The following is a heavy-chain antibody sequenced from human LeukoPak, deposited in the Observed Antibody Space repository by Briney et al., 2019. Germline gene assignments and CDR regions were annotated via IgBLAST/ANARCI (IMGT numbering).Heavy chain of an antibody. V-gene: IGHV4-39*07. CDR1: GVSISSSSYY. J-gene: IGHJ5*02. Sequence: PSETLSLTCNVSGVSISSSSYYWGWIRQPPGKGLEWIGSIYYSGSTYYNPSLKSRVTISVDTSKNQFSLNLNSVTAADTAVHYCAREFTMGIEDWFDPWGQGTLVTVSS. CDR3: AREFTMGIEDWFDP. D-gene: IGHD3-3*01. CDR2: IYYSGST.